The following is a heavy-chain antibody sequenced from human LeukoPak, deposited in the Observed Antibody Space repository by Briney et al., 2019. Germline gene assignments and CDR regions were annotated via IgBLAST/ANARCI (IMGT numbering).Heavy chain of an antibody. V-gene: IGHV1-2*02. D-gene: IGHD1-26*01. Sequence: ASVKVSCKTSGYTFSDYYIHWIRQAPGQGLEWVGWINPNSGDTDYAQKFQGRVTVTRDTSISTAYMELGRLRSDDTAVYYCARRVGAIEFDYWGQGTLVTVSS. CDR1: GYTFSDYY. J-gene: IGHJ4*02. CDR2: INPNSGDT. CDR3: ARRVGAIEFDY.